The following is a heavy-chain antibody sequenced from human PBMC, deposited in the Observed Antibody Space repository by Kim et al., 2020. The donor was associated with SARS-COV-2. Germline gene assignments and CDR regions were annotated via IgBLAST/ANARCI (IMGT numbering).Heavy chain of an antibody. V-gene: IGHV1-46*01. CDR2: INPSGGST. Sequence: ASVKVSCKASGYTFTSYYMHWVRQAPGQGLEWMGIINPSGGSTSYAQKFQGRVTMTRDTSTSTVYMELSSLRSEDTAVYHCARTGGVAGTRAYYYYYGMDVWGQGTTVTVSS. D-gene: IGHD6-19*01. J-gene: IGHJ6*02. CDR1: GYTFTSYY. CDR3: ARTGGVAGTRAYYYYYGMDV.